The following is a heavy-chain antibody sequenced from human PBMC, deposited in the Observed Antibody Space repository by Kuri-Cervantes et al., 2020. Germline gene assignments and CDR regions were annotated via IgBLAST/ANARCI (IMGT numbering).Heavy chain of an antibody. CDR3: ARGGVWFRSDYYYYMDV. CDR1: GGSISSSNW. V-gene: IGHV4-4*02. Sequence: SETLSLTCAVSGGSISSSNWWSWVRQPPGKGLEWIGEIYHSGSTNYNPSLKSRVTISVDKSKNQFSLKLSSVTAADTAVYYCARGGVWFRSDYYYYMDVWDKGTTVTDSS. J-gene: IGHJ6*03. CDR2: IYHSGST. D-gene: IGHD3-10*01.